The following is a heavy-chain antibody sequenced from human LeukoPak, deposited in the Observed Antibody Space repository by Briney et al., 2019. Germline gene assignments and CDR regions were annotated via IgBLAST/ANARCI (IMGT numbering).Heavy chain of an antibody. Sequence: PGRSLRLSCAASGFTFSSYAMHWVRQAPGKGLEWVAVISYDGSNKYYADSVKGRFTISRDNSKNTLYLQMNSLRAEDTAVYYCARDGLVGATTGFDYWGQGTLVTVSS. CDR2: ISYDGSNK. CDR1: GFTFSSYA. J-gene: IGHJ4*02. D-gene: IGHD1-26*01. V-gene: IGHV3-30-3*01. CDR3: ARDGLVGATTGFDY.